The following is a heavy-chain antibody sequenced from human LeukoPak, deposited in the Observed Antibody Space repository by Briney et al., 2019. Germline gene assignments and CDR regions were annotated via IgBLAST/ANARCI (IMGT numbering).Heavy chain of an antibody. V-gene: IGHV4-30-4*01. D-gene: IGHD3-16*02. J-gene: IGHJ4*02. CDR1: GGSISSSDYY. Sequence: SETLSLTCTVSGGSISSSDYYWSWIRQPPGKGLEWIGYIYYSGNTYYTPSLRSRVTMSVDTSKNQFSLNLSSVTAADTAVYFCARDRECIGDYVWGSYRCNAFDYWGQGTLVTVSS. CDR2: IYYSGNT. CDR3: ARDRECIGDYVWGSYRCNAFDY.